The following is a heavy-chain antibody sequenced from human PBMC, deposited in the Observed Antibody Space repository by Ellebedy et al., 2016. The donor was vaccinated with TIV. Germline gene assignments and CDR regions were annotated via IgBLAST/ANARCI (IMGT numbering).Heavy chain of an antibody. J-gene: IGHJ6*02. CDR2: ISSSSSHI. D-gene: IGHD3-22*01. CDR1: GFTFSSYS. V-gene: IGHV3-21*01. CDR3: ARHDSSAYNLRYYYHMDV. Sequence: PGGSLRLSCAASGFTFSSYSMNWVRQAQGKGLEWVSSISSSSSHIYYSDSVKGRFTISRDNAKNSLYLQMNSLRAEDTAVYYCARHDSSAYNLRYYYHMDVWGQGTTVTVSS.